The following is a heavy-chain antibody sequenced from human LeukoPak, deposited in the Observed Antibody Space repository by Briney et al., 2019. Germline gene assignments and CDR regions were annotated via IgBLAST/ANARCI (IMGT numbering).Heavy chain of an antibody. CDR2: ISSSSSYI. CDR3: ARGVGYSGYDWMYYFQH. J-gene: IGHJ1*01. D-gene: IGHD5-12*01. V-gene: IGHV3-21*01. CDR1: GFTFSSYS. Sequence: GGSLRLSCAASGFTFSSYSMNWVRQAPGKGLEWVSSISSSSSYIYYADSVKGRFTISRDNPKNSLYLQMNSLRAEDTAVYYCARGVGYSGYDWMYYFQHWGQGTLVTVSS.